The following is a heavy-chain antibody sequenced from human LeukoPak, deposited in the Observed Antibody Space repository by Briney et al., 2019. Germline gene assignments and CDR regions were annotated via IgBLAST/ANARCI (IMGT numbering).Heavy chain of an antibody. V-gene: IGHV4-59*01. J-gene: IGHJ5*02. CDR2: IYYSGST. D-gene: IGHD6-13*01. Sequence: PSETLSLTCTAPGGSISSYSGTWIRQPPGKGLEGIGYIYYSGSTNYNPSLKSRVTISVDTSKNQFSLKLSSVTAADTAVYYCARVATKRIAAAGPLGFDPWGQGTLVTVSS. CDR1: GGSISSYS. CDR3: ARVATKRIAAAGPLGFDP.